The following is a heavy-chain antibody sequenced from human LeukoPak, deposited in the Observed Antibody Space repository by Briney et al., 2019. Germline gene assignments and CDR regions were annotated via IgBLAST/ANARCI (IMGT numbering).Heavy chain of an antibody. CDR3: ARDRAFDI. V-gene: IGHV4-39*07. CDR2: IYHSGST. J-gene: IGHJ3*02. Sequence: KPSETLSLTCTVSGGSISSYYWGWIRQPPGKGLEWIGSIYHSGSTYYNPSLKSRVTISVDTSKNQFSLKLSSVTAADTAVYYCARDRAFDIWGQGTMVTVSS. CDR1: GGSISSYY.